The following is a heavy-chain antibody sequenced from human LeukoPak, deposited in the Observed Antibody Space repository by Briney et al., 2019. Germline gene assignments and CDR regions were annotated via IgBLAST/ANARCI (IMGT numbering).Heavy chain of an antibody. CDR1: GYSISSGYY. CDR3: ARQSGSYGVYYYYMDV. CDR2: T. J-gene: IGHJ6*03. V-gene: IGHV4-38-2*02. Sequence: SETLSLTCTVSGYSISSGYYWGWIRQPPGKGLEWIGNTYYNPSLKSRVTISVDTSKNQFSLKLSSVTAADTAVYYCARQSGSYGVYYYYMDVWGKGTTVTISS. D-gene: IGHD1-26*01.